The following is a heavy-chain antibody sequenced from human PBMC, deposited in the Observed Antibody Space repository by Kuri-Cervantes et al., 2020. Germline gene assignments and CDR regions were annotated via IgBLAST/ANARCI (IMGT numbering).Heavy chain of an antibody. CDR2: IYHSGST. V-gene: IGHV4-38-2*02. J-gene: IGHJ4*02. CDR3: ASFYY. D-gene: IGHD2/OR15-2a*01. CDR1: GYSISSGYY. Sequence: SETLSLTCTVSGYSISSGYYWGWIRQPPGKGLEWIGSIYHSGSTSYNTSLKSRVTISVDTSKNQFSLKLGSVTAADTAVYYCASFYYWGRGTLVTVSS.